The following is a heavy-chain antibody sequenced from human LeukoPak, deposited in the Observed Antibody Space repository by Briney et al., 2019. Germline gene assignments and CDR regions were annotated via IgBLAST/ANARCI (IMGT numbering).Heavy chain of an antibody. CDR2: ISSSSSYI. CDR3: ARDASYDSSGYPYYFDY. D-gene: IGHD3-22*01. CDR1: GFIFSIYS. J-gene: IGHJ4*02. Sequence: GGSLRLSCAASGFIFSIYSMSWVRQAPGKGLEWVSSISSSSSYIYYADSVKGRFTISRDNAKNSLYLQMNSLRAEDTAVYYCARDASYDSSGYPYYFDYWGQGTLVTVSS. V-gene: IGHV3-21*01.